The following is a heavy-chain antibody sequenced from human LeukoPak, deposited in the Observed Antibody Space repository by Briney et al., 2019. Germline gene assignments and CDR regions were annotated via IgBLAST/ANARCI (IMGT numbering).Heavy chain of an antibody. D-gene: IGHD2-2*02. CDR3: ARVQYQLLYRGHFDS. CDR1: GVTFSSYA. CDR2: IIPIFGTA. V-gene: IGHV1-69*05. Sequence: ASVKVSCKASGVTFSSYAISWVRQAPGQGLEWRGGIIPIFGTANYAQKLQGRVTMTTDTSTNTAYMELRSLRYDDTAVYYCARVQYQLLYRGHFDSWGQGTLVTVSS. J-gene: IGHJ4*02.